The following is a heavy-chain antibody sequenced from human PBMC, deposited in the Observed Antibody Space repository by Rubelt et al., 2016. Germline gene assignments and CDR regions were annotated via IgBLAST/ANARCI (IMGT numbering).Heavy chain of an antibody. V-gene: IGHV3-74*02. Sequence: EVQLVESGGGLVQPGGSLRLSCAASGFTFSSYWMHWVCQVPGKGLVWVARGNPDGSRADSADDAKGRLTISRDNAKNTLYLQMNSLRAEETAVYNCARSSNGLFEYWGQGTLVTVSS. CDR2: GNPDGSRA. J-gene: IGHJ4*02. CDR1: GFTFSSYW. CDR3: ARSSNGLFEY. D-gene: IGHD2-8*01.